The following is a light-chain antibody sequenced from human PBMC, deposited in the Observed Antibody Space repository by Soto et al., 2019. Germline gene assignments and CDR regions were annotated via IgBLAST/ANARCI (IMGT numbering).Light chain of an antibody. Sequence: EIVLTQSPGTLSLSPVERATLSCRASQSVSSNYLAWYQQKPGQAPRLLIYGASSRATGIPDRFSGSGSGADFTLTISRLEPEDFAVYYCHQYESSTWTCGQGTKGDIK. CDR2: GAS. CDR1: QSVSSNY. CDR3: HQYESSTWT. J-gene: IGKJ1*01. V-gene: IGKV3-20*01.